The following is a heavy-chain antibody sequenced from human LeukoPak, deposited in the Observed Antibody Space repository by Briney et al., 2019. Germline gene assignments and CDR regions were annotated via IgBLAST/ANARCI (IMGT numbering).Heavy chain of an antibody. V-gene: IGHV1-46*02. D-gene: IGHD3-3*01. Sequence: APVKVSCKVSGYTFNSYYMHWLRQAPGQGLEWMGIINPSGGRTSYAQKFQGRVTITAKGSTNTGYMELSSLRPENTAFYYCRRDLAWGRNYSPASFAMCGEGTMAIVSS. J-gene: IGHJ3*02. CDR3: RRDLAWGRNYSPASFAM. CDR2: INPSGGRT. CDR1: GYTFNSYY.